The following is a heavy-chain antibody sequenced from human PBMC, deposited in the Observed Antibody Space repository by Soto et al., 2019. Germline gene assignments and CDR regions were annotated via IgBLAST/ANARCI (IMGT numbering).Heavy chain of an antibody. Sequence: ASVKVSCKASGYTFSDYYMNWARQAPGQGLEWMGWIDPNSGDTHYAQKFKGRVTMTRDTSFGTVYMELSRLRSDDAAVYYCARGPPPYDSSTYNSQYYYGLDVWGQGTTVTVSS. CDR1: GYTFSDYY. CDR2: IDPNSGDT. J-gene: IGHJ6*02. V-gene: IGHV1-2*02. CDR3: ARGPPPYDSSTYNSQYYYGLDV. D-gene: IGHD3-22*01.